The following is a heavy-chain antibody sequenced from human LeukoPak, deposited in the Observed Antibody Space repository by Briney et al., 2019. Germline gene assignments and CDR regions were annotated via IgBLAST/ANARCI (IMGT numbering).Heavy chain of an antibody. CDR3: ARRYSTDSIDY. CDR2: IYPGDSET. Sequence: LGESLKISCKGSGYSFTDYWIGWVRQMPGKGLDWMGIIYPGDSETRYIPSFQGQVTISADKSISTAYLQWSSLKASDTAMYYCARRYSTDSIDYWGQGTLVTVSS. D-gene: IGHD6-13*01. CDR1: GYSFTDYW. V-gene: IGHV5-51*01. J-gene: IGHJ4*02.